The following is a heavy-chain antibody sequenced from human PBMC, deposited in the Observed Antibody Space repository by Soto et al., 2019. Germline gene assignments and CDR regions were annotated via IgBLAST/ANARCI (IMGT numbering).Heavy chain of an antibody. V-gene: IGHV3-30*18. CDR2: ISYDGSNK. CDR3: AKDVRGDGYNYFDY. CDR1: GFTFSSYG. Sequence: QVQLVESGGGVVQPGRSLRLSCAASGFTFSSYGMHWVRQAPGKGLEWVAVISYDGSNKYYADSVKGRFTISRDNSKNTLYLQMNSLRAEDTAVYYCAKDVRGDGYNYFDYWDQGTLVTVSS. D-gene: IGHD3-10*02. J-gene: IGHJ4*02.